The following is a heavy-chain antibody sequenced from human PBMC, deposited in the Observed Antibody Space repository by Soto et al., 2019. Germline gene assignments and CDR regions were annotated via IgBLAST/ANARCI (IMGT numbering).Heavy chain of an antibody. V-gene: IGHV1-2*04. CDR1: GYTFTGYY. Sequence: QVQLVQSGAEVKKPGASVKVSCKASGYTFTGYYMHWVRQAPGQGLEWMGWINPNSGGTNYAQKCQGWVTMTRDTSISTAYMELSRLRSDDTAVYYCARGNYGDYEVDPWGQGTLVTVSS. CDR3: ARGNYGDYEVDP. D-gene: IGHD4-17*01. J-gene: IGHJ5*02. CDR2: INPNSGGT.